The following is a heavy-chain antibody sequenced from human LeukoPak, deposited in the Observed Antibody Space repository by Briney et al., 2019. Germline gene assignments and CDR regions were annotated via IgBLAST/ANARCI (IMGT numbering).Heavy chain of an antibody. D-gene: IGHD6-19*01. CDR2: ISGSGGST. CDR3: AKDLPPYRSGFMYYFDY. CDR1: GFTFSSYA. V-gene: IGHV3-23*01. J-gene: IGHJ4*02. Sequence: PGGSLRLSCAASGFTFSSYAMSWVRQAPGKGLEWVSAISGSGGSTYYADSVKGRFTISRDNAKNSLYLQMKRLRGEDTASYYCAKDLPPYRSGFMYYFDYWGQGTLVTVSS.